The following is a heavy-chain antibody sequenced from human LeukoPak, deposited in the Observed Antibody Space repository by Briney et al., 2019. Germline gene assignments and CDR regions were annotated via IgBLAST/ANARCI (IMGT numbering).Heavy chain of an antibody. Sequence: GGSLRLFCGASGFTFSSYAMSWVRQAPGRGLEWVLAFRGSGGNTYYADSVEGRFSISRARCKNTWCLQVNSPSAEPTAVYSCAKGLWFGELRPFASSGPGTPVTVSS. J-gene: IGHJ5*02. CDR3: AKGLWFGELRPFAS. V-gene: IGHV3-23*01. CDR1: GFTFSSYA. CDR2: FRGSGGNT. D-gene: IGHD3-10*01.